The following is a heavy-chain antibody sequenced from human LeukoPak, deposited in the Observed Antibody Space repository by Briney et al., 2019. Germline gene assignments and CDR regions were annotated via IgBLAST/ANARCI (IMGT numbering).Heavy chain of an antibody. V-gene: IGHV3-23*01. J-gene: IGHJ4*02. CDR2: ISGSGGST. CDR3: AKGGVWGSYRPYYFDY. Sequence: GGSLGLSCAASGFTFSSYAMSWVRQAPGKGLEWVSAISGSGGSTYYADSVKGRFTISRDNSKNTLYLQMNSLRAEDTAVYYCAKGGVWGSYRPYYFDYWGQGTLVTVSS. D-gene: IGHD3-16*02. CDR1: GFTFSSYA.